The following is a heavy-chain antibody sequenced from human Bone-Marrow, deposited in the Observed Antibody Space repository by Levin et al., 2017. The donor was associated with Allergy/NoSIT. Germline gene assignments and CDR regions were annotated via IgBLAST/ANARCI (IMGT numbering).Heavy chain of an antibody. CDR1: GGSISSYY. D-gene: IGHD2-15*01. CDR2: IYYSGST. Sequence: PSETLSLTCTVSGGSISSYYWSWIRQPPGKGLEWIGYIYYSGSTNNNPSLKSRVTISIDTAKSQFSLTLSSVTAADTAVYYCARQAAHSDTYSYYYYMDVWGKGTTVTVSS. V-gene: IGHV4-59*08. CDR3: ARQAAHSDTYSYYYYMDV. J-gene: IGHJ6*03.